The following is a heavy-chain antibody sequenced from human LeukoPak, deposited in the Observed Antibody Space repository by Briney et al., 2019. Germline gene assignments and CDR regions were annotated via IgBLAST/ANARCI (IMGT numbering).Heavy chain of an antibody. CDR1: GFTFSAHW. J-gene: IGHJ4*02. D-gene: IGHD2-21*01. V-gene: IGHV3-7*01. Sequence: GGSLRLSCAASGFTFSAHWMSWVRQAPGKGLEWVANIKEDGSEKYYVDSVKGRFTISRDIAKNSLYLQMNSLRAEDTAVYYCARDLYSQFWGQGTLVTVSS. CDR2: IKEDGSEK. CDR3: ARDLYSQF.